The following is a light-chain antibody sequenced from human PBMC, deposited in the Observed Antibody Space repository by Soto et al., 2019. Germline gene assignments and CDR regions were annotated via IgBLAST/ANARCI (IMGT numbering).Light chain of an antibody. J-gene: IGKJ5*01. Sequence: DLQMTQSPSSLSESVGERVTITCRASQSISSYLNWYQQKPGKAPKLLIYDASNLETGVPSRFSGSGSGTDFTFTISRLQPEDIATYYCQPYDNLSISLGHETRRELK. CDR2: DAS. CDR1: QSISSY. CDR3: QPYDNLSIS. V-gene: IGKV1-33*01.